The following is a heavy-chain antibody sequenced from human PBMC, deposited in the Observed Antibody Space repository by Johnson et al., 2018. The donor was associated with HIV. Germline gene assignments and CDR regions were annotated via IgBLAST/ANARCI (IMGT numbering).Heavy chain of an antibody. CDR1: GFTFDDYG. CDR3: ARACRDGYTCDAFDI. CDR2: IYSGGST. D-gene: IGHD5-24*01. V-gene: IGHV3-66*01. Sequence: VQLVESGGGVVQPGRSLRLSCAASGFTFDDYGMRWVRQAPGKGLEWVSVIYSGGSTYYAASVNGRLTISRDNSKNTLHLQMNSLRVEDTAVYYCARACRDGYTCDAFDIWGQGTMVTVSS. J-gene: IGHJ3*02.